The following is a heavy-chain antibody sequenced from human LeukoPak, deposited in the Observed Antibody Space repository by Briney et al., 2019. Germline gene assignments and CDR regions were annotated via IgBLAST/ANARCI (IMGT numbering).Heavy chain of an antibody. CDR1: GGSISSYY. CDR3: ARAVVGYSSSWYGNWFDP. J-gene: IGHJ5*02. V-gene: IGHV4-59*08. CDR2: IYYGGST. Sequence: SETLSLNCTVSGGSISSYYWSWIRQPPGQGLEGIGYIYYGGSTNYNPSLKSRVTISVDTYKNQFSLKLSSVTAADTAVYYCARAVVGYSSSWYGNWFDPWGQGTLVTVSS. D-gene: IGHD6-13*01.